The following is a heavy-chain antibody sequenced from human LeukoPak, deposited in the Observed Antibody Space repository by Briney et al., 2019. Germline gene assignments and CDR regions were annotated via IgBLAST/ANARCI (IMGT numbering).Heavy chain of an antibody. D-gene: IGHD1-26*01. J-gene: IGHJ4*02. CDR2: INHSGST. CDR3: ARGSPYSGSYYDY. Sequence: SETLSLTCAVYGGSFSGYYWSWIRHPPGKGLEWIGEINHSGSTNYNPSLKSRVTISVDTSKNQFSLKLSSVTAADTAVYYCARGSPYSGSYYDYWGQGTLVTVSS. V-gene: IGHV4-34*01. CDR1: GGSFSGYY.